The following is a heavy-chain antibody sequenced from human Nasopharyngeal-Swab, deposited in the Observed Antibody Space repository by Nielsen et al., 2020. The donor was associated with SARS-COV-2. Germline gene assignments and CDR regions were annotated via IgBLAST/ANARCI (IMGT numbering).Heavy chain of an antibody. Sequence: SGVSGFTFSNYAMNWVRQAPGKGLEWVSGISGSGGTTYYVDSVKGRFTISRDNSRNSLYLHMSNLRAEDTAIYYCAKGYSSGWVPYDYWGQGTLVTVSS. V-gene: IGHV3-23*01. CDR1: GFTFSNYA. J-gene: IGHJ4*02. D-gene: IGHD6-19*01. CDR2: ISGSGGTT. CDR3: AKGYSSGWVPYDY.